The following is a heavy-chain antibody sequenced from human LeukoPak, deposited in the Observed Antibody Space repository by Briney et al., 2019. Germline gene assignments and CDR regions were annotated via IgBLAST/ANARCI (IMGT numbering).Heavy chain of an antibody. CDR1: GFTFSSYA. CDR3: ARPIRGYSYGYQYY. Sequence: GGSLRLSCAASGFTFSSYAMSWVRQAPGKGLEWVAVISYDGSNQNYADSVKDRFTISRDNSKNTLYLQVNSLRAEDTAVYYCARPIRGYSYGYQYYWGQGTLVTVSS. D-gene: IGHD5-18*01. V-gene: IGHV3-30-3*01. J-gene: IGHJ4*02. CDR2: ISYDGSNQ.